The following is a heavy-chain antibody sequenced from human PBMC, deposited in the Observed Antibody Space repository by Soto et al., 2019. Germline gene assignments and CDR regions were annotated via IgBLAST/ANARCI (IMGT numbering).Heavy chain of an antibody. Sequence: GGSLRLSCAASGFTFDDYAMHWVRQAPGKGLEWVSGISWNSGSIGYADSVKGRFTISRDNAKNSLYLQMNSLRAEDTALYYCAKDIWETTTGFDYWGQGTLVTVSS. J-gene: IGHJ4*02. V-gene: IGHV3-9*01. CDR1: GFTFDDYA. D-gene: IGHD4-17*01. CDR3: AKDIWETTTGFDY. CDR2: ISWNSGSI.